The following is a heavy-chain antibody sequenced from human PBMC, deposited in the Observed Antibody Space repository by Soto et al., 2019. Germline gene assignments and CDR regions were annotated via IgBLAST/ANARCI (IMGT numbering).Heavy chain of an antibody. J-gene: IGHJ4*02. Sequence: EVQLLESGGDLVQPGGSLRLSCVASGLTFSRFALSWVRQSPGKGLEWVSAISGGGGSTYYADSVKGRFTVSRDNSKDTLYLQMNTLRAEDTAVYSCTKFVFYGDSLVEYWGQGTLVTVSS. CDR2: ISGGGGST. CDR1: GLTFSRFA. CDR3: TKFVFYGDSLVEY. V-gene: IGHV3-23*01. D-gene: IGHD4-17*01.